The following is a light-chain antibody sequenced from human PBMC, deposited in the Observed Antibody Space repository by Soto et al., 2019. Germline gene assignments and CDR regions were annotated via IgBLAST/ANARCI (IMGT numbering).Light chain of an antibody. CDR3: QQYTASSGIFT. CDR2: GAS. Sequence: VLTQSPGTLSLSPGERATLSCRASQRVNSNYFAWYQQKPGQAPRLLVFGASTRATGIPDRFSGSGSGTDFILTISSVDPEDFAVYYCQQYTASSGIFTFGPGTKVDIK. CDR1: QRVNSNY. J-gene: IGKJ3*01. V-gene: IGKV3-20*01.